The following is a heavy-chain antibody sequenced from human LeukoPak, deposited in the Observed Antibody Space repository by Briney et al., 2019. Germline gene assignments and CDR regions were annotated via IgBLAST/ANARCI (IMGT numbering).Heavy chain of an antibody. Sequence: GGSLRLSCAASGFTFSNAWMSWVRQAPGKGLEWVGRVKSKADGGTTDYAAPVKGRFTISRDDSKNTLYLQMNSLETEDTAVYYCTNTVVVVASTGFDYWGQGTLVTVSS. CDR1: GFTFSNAW. D-gene: IGHD2-15*01. V-gene: IGHV3-15*01. J-gene: IGHJ4*02. CDR2: VKSKADGGTT. CDR3: TNTVVVVASTGFDY.